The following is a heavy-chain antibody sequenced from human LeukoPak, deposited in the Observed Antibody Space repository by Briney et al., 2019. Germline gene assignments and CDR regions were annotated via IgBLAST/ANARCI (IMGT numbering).Heavy chain of an antibody. CDR1: GFTFSSYD. CDR2: ISYDGNNK. D-gene: IGHD5-18*01. Sequence: GGSLRLSCAASGFTFSSYDMHWVRQAPGKGLEWVAVISYDGNNKYYADSEKGRFTISRDNSKNTLYLQMNSLTAEDTAVYYCAKGRYTPDPWGQGTLVIVSS. CDR3: AKGRYTPDP. J-gene: IGHJ5*02. V-gene: IGHV3-30*18.